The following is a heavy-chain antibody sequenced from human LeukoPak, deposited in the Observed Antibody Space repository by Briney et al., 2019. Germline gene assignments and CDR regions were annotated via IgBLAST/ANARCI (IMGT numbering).Heavy chain of an antibody. Sequence: GSSVKVPCKASGGTFSSYTISWVRQAPGQGLEWMGRIIPILGIANYAQKFQGRVTITADKSTSTAYMELSSLRSEDTAVYYCASYEYCSSTSCSQGSYYYYYYMDVWGKGTTVTVSS. CDR3: ASYEYCSSTSCSQGSYYYYYYMDV. J-gene: IGHJ6*03. CDR1: GGTFSSYT. V-gene: IGHV1-69*02. D-gene: IGHD2-2*01. CDR2: IIPILGIA.